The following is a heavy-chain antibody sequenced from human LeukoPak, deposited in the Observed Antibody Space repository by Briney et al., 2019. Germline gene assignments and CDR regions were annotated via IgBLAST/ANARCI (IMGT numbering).Heavy chain of an antibody. J-gene: IGHJ6*02. V-gene: IGHV3-21*01. Sequence: GGSLRLSCAASGFTFSSYNMNWVRQAPGKGLEWVSSITSGGSYIYYPDSVKGRFTVSRDNAKNSLYLQMNSLRAEDTAVYYCARETSYCSGGSCYYGMDVWGQGTTVTVSS. CDR2: ITSGGSYI. CDR1: GFTFSSYN. D-gene: IGHD2-15*01. CDR3: ARETSYCSGGSCYYGMDV.